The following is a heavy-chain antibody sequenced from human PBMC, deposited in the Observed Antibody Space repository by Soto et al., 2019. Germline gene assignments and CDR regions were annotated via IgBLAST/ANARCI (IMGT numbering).Heavy chain of an antibody. CDR3: ATPRPPSVYRDSLGAFDI. CDR2: ISAYNGNT. Sequence: ASVKVSCKASGYTFTSYGISWVRQAPGQGLEWMGWISAYNGNTNYAQKLQGRVTMTTDTSTSTAYMELRSLRSDDTAVYYCATPRPPSVYRDSLGAFDIWGQGTMVTVSS. V-gene: IGHV1-18*01. CDR1: GYTFTSYG. J-gene: IGHJ3*02. D-gene: IGHD3-22*01.